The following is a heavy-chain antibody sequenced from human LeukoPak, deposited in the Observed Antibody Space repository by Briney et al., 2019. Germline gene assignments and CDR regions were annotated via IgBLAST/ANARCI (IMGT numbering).Heavy chain of an antibody. D-gene: IGHD2-15*01. Sequence: PSETLSLTCAVYVESLNSYYWSWLRQPPGEGLEWIGEIYESGTTEYNPSLKSRVTISMVPSKQQFSLSLSSVTAADTAVYYCARGAWATRLGSWGLGTPVIVSS. CDR2: IYESGTT. CDR1: VESLNSYY. V-gene: IGHV4-34*01. CDR3: ARGAWATRLGS. J-gene: IGHJ4*02.